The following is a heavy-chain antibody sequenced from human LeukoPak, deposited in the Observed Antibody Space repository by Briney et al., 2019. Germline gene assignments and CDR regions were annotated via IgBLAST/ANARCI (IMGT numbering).Heavy chain of an antibody. CDR1: GFTFSSYW. Sequence: PGGSLRLSCAASGFTFSSYWMSWVRQAPGKGLEWVASINKGGSGKYYLDSVRGRFTISRDNAENSLFLQMNSLRAEDTAVYYCARIFSATDAFDIWGQGTMVTVSS. D-gene: IGHD2-15*01. CDR2: INKGGSGK. J-gene: IGHJ3*02. V-gene: IGHV3-7*01. CDR3: ARIFSATDAFDI.